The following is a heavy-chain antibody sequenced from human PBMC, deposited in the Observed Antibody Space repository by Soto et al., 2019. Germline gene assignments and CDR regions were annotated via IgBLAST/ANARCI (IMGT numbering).Heavy chain of an antibody. Sequence: SETLSLTCAVSGGSISSGGYSWSWIRQPPGKGLEWIGYIYHSGSTYYNPSLKSRVTISVDRSKNQFSLKLSSVTAADTAVYYCARVLRELSANGGNYWFDPWGQGTLVTVSS. J-gene: IGHJ5*02. D-gene: IGHD2-21*02. CDR3: ARVLRELSANGGNYWFDP. V-gene: IGHV4-30-2*01. CDR2: IYHSGST. CDR1: GGSISSGGYS.